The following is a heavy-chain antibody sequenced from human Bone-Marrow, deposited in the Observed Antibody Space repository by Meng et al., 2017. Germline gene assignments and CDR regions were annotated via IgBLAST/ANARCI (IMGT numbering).Heavy chain of an antibody. CDR3: ARNRRAYGAGTHDY. V-gene: IGHV4-39*07. Sequence: SETLSLTCTVSGGSISSSSYYWGWIRQPPGKGLEWIGSIYYSGSTYYNPSLKSRVTISVDKSKNQFYLKLSSVTAADTAVYYCARNRRAYGAGTHDYWGQGTLVTVSS. D-gene: IGHD6-13*01. CDR1: GGSISSSSYY. J-gene: IGHJ4*02. CDR2: IYYSGST.